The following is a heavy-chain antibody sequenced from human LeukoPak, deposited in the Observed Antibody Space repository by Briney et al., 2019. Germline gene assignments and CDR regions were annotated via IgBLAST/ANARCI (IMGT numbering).Heavy chain of an antibody. D-gene: IGHD2-2*02. V-gene: IGHV4-4*07. CDR1: GSSISSYY. CDR2: IYTSGST. J-gene: IGHJ3*02. CDR3: ARGYLVVPAAIADDAFDI. Sequence: SETLSLTCTVSGSSISSYYWSWIRQPAGKGLEWIGRIYTSGSTNYNPSLKSRVTISVDTSKNQFSLKLSSVTAADTAVYYCARGYLVVPAAIADDAFDIWGQGTMVTVSS.